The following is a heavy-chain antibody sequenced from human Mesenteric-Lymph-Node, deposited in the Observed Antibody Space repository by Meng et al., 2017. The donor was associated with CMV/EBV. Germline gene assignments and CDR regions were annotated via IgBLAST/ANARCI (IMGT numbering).Heavy chain of an antibody. CDR2: INPNSGVS. Sequence: QVQLVQSRAEVGKPGASVLVSCKASGYTFTDFYIHWVRQAPGQGLEWMGRINPNSGVSNSAQNFQGRVTMTRDTSISTAYMELGRLTSDDTAVYYCARDNVNPEGFDPWGQGTLVTSYS. CDR3: ARDNVNPEGFDP. D-gene: IGHD2/OR15-2a*01. CDR1: GYTFTDFY. J-gene: IGHJ5*02. V-gene: IGHV1-2*06.